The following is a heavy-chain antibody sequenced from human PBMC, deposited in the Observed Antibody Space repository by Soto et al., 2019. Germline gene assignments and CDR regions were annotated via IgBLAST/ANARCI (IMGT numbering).Heavy chain of an antibody. V-gene: IGHV1-3*01. CDR2: INAGNGNA. Sequence: ASVKVSCKASGYTFTSYAMHWVRQAPGQRLEWMGWINAGNGNAKYSQKFQGRVTITRDTSASTAYMELSSLRSEDTAVYYCARFSSMAARPGLSYYCGMAGWGQGNTITFAS. CDR3: ARFSSMAARPGLSYYCGMAG. CDR1: GYTFTSYA. D-gene: IGHD6-6*01. J-gene: IGHJ6*02.